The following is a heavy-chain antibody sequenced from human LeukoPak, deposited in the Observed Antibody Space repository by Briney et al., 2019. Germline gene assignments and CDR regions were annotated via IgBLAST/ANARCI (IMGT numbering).Heavy chain of an antibody. Sequence: GGSLRLSCAASGFTFSSYAMSWVRQAPGKGLEWVSAISGSGGSTYYADSVKGRFTISRGNAKNSLYLQMNSLRAEDTAVYYCARNGCSSTSCYWLIDPWGQGTLVTVSS. D-gene: IGHD2-2*01. J-gene: IGHJ5*02. CDR2: ISGSGGST. CDR1: GFTFSSYA. CDR3: ARNGCSSTSCYWLIDP. V-gene: IGHV3-23*01.